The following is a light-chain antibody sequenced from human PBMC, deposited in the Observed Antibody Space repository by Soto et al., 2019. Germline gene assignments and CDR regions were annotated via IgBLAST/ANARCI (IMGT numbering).Light chain of an antibody. J-gene: IGLJ1*01. CDR2: DVS. Sequence: QSALTQPRSVSGSPGQSVTISCTGTSSDVAIYNYISWYQHHPGEAPKLMIHDVSERPSGVPDRFSGSKSGNTASLTISGLQAEDEADYDCCSYAASYTITRNVFGNGTKVTVL. CDR3: CSYAASYTITRNV. V-gene: IGLV2-11*01. CDR1: SSDVAIYNY.